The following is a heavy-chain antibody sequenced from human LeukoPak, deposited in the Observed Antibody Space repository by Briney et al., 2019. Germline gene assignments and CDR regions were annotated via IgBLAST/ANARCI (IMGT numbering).Heavy chain of an antibody. CDR3: AKLDSSGWSRPFDY. D-gene: IGHD6-19*01. Sequence: PGVSLRLSCAASGFTFSSYATHWVRQAPGKGLEWVAVMSHDGSNKYYGDSVKGRFTISRDNSKDTLYLQMNSLRAEDTAVYYCAKLDSSGWSRPFDYWGQGTLVTVSS. J-gene: IGHJ4*02. CDR2: MSHDGSNK. V-gene: IGHV3-30*18. CDR1: GFTFSSYA.